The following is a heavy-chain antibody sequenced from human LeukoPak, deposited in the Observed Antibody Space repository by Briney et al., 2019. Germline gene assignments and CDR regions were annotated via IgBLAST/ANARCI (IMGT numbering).Heavy chain of an antibody. CDR3: AKNYYDSSGYYYGADY. D-gene: IGHD3-22*01. CDR2: IWYDGSNK. CDR1: GFTFSSYG. V-gene: IGHV3-30*02. Sequence: PGGSLRLSCAASGFTFSSYGMHWVRQAPGKGLEWVAVIWYDGSNKYYADSVKGRFTISRDNSKNTLYLQMNSLRAEDTAVYYCAKNYYDSSGYYYGADYWGQGTLVTVSS. J-gene: IGHJ4*02.